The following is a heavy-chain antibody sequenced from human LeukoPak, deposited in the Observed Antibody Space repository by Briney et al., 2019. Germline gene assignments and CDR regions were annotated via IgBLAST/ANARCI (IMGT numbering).Heavy chain of an antibody. Sequence: GASVTVSCKASGYTFTSYDINWVRQAPGQGLEWMGWMNPNSGNTGYAQKFQGRVTMTRNTSISTAYMELSSLRSEDTAVYYCARGGGTLRFLEWLSFDYYYYMDVWGKGTTVTVSS. V-gene: IGHV1-8*01. CDR3: ARGGGTLRFLEWLSFDYYYYMDV. CDR1: GYTFTSYD. D-gene: IGHD3-3*01. CDR2: MNPNSGNT. J-gene: IGHJ6*03.